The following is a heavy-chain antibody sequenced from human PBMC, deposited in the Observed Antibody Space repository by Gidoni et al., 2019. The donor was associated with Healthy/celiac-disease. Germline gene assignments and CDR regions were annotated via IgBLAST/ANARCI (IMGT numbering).Heavy chain of an antibody. D-gene: IGHD3-10*01. CDR1: GGTFSSSA. CDR3: APLLWFGELGEKFDP. CDR2: ISPIVGTA. Sequence: QVQLVQSGAEVKKPGSSVTVSCTASGGTFSSSAISWVRQAPGQGLEWMGGISPIVGTANYAQKFQGRVTITADKSTSTAYMELSSLRSEDTAVYYFAPLLWFGELGEKFDPWGQGTLVTVSS. J-gene: IGHJ5*02. V-gene: IGHV1-69*06.